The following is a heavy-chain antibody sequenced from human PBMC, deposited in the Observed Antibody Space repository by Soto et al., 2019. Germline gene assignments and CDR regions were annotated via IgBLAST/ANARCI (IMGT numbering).Heavy chain of an antibody. CDR2: ISFDGSTQ. J-gene: IGHJ4*02. D-gene: IGHD3-3*01. Sequence: VQLLESGGGVAQPGRSLRLSCRASGFGFSSYGMLWVRQAPGKGPEWVAFISFDGSTQYYADSVRGRFTISRDNSENTLYLQLDTLRVEDTAMYYCAREGVFGLVKIIPPDYWGQGAQVTVPA. CDR1: GFGFSSYG. CDR3: AREGVFGLVKIIPPDY. V-gene: IGHV3-30*03.